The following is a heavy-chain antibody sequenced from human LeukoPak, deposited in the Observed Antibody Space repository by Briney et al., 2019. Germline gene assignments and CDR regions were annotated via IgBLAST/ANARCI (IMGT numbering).Heavy chain of an antibody. D-gene: IGHD3-22*01. CDR2: IWYDGSNK. J-gene: IGHJ4*02. V-gene: IGHV3-33*01. Sequence: GGSLRLSCAASGFTFSSYGMHWVRQAPGKGLEWVAVIWYDGSNKYYADSAKGRFTISRDNSKNTLYLQMNSLRAEDTAVYYCASGSSGYPPYWGQGTLVTVSS. CDR3: ASGSSGYPPY. CDR1: GFTFSSYG.